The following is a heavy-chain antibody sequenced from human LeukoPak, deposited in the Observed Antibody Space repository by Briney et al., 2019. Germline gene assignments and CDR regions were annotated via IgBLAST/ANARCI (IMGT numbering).Heavy chain of an antibody. D-gene: IGHD6-13*01. CDR3: ARGGDYTSSWYGSRSPQPDY. Sequence: PSETLSLTCTVSGGSISSYYWSWIQQPPGKGLEWIGYIYDSGSTNYNPSLKSRVTISVDTSKNQFSLGLSSVTAADTAVYYCARGGDYTSSWYGSRSPQPDYWGQGTLVTVSS. J-gene: IGHJ4*02. CDR1: GGSISSYY. CDR2: IYDSGST. V-gene: IGHV4-59*01.